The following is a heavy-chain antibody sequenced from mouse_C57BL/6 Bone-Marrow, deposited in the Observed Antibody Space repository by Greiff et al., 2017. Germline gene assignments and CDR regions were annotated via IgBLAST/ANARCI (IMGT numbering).Heavy chain of an antibody. CDR2: ISDGGSYT. CDR1: GFTFSSYA. J-gene: IGHJ3*01. V-gene: IGHV5-4*03. CDR3: ASYPRGFAY. Sequence: EVMLVESGGGLVKPGGSLKLSCAASGFTFSSYAMSWVRQTPEKRLEWVATISDGGSYTYYPDNVKGRFTISRDNAKNNLYLQMSHLKSEDTAMYYCASYPRGFAYWGQGTLVTVSA. D-gene: IGHD3-3*01.